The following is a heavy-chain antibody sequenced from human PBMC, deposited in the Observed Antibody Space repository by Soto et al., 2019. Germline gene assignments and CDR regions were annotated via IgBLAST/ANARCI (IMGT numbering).Heavy chain of an antibody. V-gene: IGHV4-59*01. CDR1: GGSISNYY. CDR3: ARAYYDSSGYSLDP. CDR2: IYYTT. Sequence: SETLSLTCTVSGGSISNYYWSWIRQAPGKRLEWIGYIYYTTNYNPSLKSRVTISADTSKNQISLKLTSVTAADTAVYYCARAYYDSSGYSLDPWGQGILVTVSS. J-gene: IGHJ5*02. D-gene: IGHD3-22*01.